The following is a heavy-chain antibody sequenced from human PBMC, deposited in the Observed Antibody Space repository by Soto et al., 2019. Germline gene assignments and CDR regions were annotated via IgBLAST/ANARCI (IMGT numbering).Heavy chain of an antibody. J-gene: IGHJ4*02. CDR3: ARDARSGWYFDY. V-gene: IGHV4-59*01. Sequence: SETLSLTCTVSGGSISSYYWSWIRQPPGKGLEWIGYIYYSGSTNYNPSLKSRVTISVDTSKNQFSLKLSSVTAADTAVYYCARDARSGWYFDYWGQGTLVTVSS. CDR2: IYYSGST. D-gene: IGHD6-19*01. CDR1: GGSISSYY.